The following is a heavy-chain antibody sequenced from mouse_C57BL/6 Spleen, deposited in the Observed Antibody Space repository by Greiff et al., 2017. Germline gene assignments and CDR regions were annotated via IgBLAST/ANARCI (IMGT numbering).Heavy chain of an antibody. D-gene: IGHD2-1*01. CDR2: IYPGDGDT. J-gene: IGHJ1*03. V-gene: IGHV1-80*01. CDR1: GYAFSSYW. Sequence: VQLQQSGAELVKPGASVKISCKASGYAFSSYWMYWVKQRPGKGLEWIGQIYPGDGDTNYNGKFKGKATLTADKSSSTAYMQLSSLTSEDSAVYFCAKAYGNRYWYFDVWGTGTTVTVSS. CDR3: AKAYGNRYWYFDV.